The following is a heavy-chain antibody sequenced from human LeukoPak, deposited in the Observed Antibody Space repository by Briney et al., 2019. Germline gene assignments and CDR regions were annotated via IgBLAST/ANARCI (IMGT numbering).Heavy chain of an antibody. CDR2: IYYSGST. J-gene: IGHJ4*02. D-gene: IGHD2-21*02. Sequence: SETLSLTCTVSGGSISSYYWSWIRQPPGKGLEWIGYIYYSGSTYYNPSLKSRVTISVDTSKNQFSLKLSSVTAADTAVYYCARDCGGDCYSDYWGQGTLVTVSS. V-gene: IGHV4-59*12. CDR3: ARDCGGDCYSDY. CDR1: GGSISSYY.